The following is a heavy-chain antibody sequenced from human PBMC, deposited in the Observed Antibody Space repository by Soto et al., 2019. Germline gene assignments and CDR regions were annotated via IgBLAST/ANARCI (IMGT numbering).Heavy chain of an antibody. V-gene: IGHV4-4*02. CDR1: GDSITSSHW. CDR2: IYHSGNT. CDR3: AREAAITMIVVAETFDI. D-gene: IGHD3-22*01. J-gene: IGHJ3*02. Sequence: QVQLQESGPGLVKPSGTLSLTCTVSGDSITSSHWWSWVSQPPGKGLEWIGEIYHSGNTKYNPSRESRVTISVDKSNNQFSLNLSSVTAADTAVYYCAREAAITMIVVAETFDIWGQGTMVTVSS.